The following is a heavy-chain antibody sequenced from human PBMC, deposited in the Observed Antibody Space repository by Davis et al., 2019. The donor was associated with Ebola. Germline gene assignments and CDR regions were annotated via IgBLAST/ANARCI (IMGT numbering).Heavy chain of an antibody. CDR1: GYGFTGYY. V-gene: IGHV1-2*06. CDR3: ARSCISARCFLLYAMDV. Sequence: ASVKVSCKASGYGFTGYYIHWVRQAPGQGLEWMGQINPNSGDTAYAQKFQGRVTMTRDTSTSTAYMELSRLRSDDTAIYYCARSCISARCFLLYAMDVWGKGTTVNVSS. D-gene: IGHD3-16*02. CDR2: INPNSGDT. J-gene: IGHJ6*03.